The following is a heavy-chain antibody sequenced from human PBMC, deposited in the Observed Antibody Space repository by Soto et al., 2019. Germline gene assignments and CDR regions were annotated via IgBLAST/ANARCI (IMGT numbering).Heavy chain of an antibody. CDR2: INPRNGAT. CDR1: GYTFTAYY. Sequence: QVQLVQSGAEVKEPGASVRVSCKASGYTFTAYYMHWVRQAPGQGLEWMGWINPRNGATNYAQKYQGRVTMTRDTSISTAYMELSRLRSDDTAVYYCASLPPPGLYYYAMDVWGRGTTVIVSS. V-gene: IGHV1-2*02. CDR3: ASLPPPGLYYYAMDV. J-gene: IGHJ6*02.